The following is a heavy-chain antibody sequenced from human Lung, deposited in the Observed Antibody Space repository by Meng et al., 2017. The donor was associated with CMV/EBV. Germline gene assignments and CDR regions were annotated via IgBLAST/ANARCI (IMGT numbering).Heavy chain of an antibody. CDR2: INPNSGDT. D-gene: IGHD4-17*01. Sequence: ASPXLFXTTLRYTFTGNYIHWVRQTPGPGLEWMGWINPNSGDTTYAQNFQGRVTMTRDTSITTAYMELSRLRADDTAVYYCARLDDYGDTSKFDVWGQGPTVTVSS. CDR3: ARLDDYGDTSKFDV. J-gene: IGHJ6*02. CDR1: RYTFTGNY. V-gene: IGHV1-2*02.